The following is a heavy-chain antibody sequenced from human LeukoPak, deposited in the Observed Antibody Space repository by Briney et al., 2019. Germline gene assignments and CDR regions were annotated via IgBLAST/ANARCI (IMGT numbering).Heavy chain of an antibody. CDR2: IFPLFETT. Sequence: ASVTVSCKASGGTFNNYAINWARQAPGQGLEWMGGIFPLFETTNYAQGFKGRVTITADDSTSTAYMELNSLRTEDTAVYYCARGRESHGHYFHFWGQGTLVTVSS. D-gene: IGHD1-26*01. CDR1: GGTFNNYA. J-gene: IGHJ4*02. V-gene: IGHV1-69*13. CDR3: ARGRESHGHYFHF.